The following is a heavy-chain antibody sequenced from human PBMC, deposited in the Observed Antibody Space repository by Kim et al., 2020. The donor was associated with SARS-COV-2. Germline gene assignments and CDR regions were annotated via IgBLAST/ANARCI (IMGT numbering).Heavy chain of an antibody. CDR2: ISYDGSNK. D-gene: IGHD3-22*01. Sequence: GGSLRLSCAASGFTFSSYAMHWVRQAPGKGLEWVAVISYDGSNKYYADSVKGRFTISRDNSKNTLYLQMNSLRAEDTAVYYCARAYYYDSSGYRTNFDYWGQGTLVTVSS. CDR1: GFTFSSYA. V-gene: IGHV3-30-3*01. CDR3: ARAYYYDSSGYRTNFDY. J-gene: IGHJ4*02.